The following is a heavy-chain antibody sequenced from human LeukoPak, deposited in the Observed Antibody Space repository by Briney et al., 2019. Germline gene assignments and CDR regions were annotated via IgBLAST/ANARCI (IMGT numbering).Heavy chain of an antibody. J-gene: IGHJ4*02. Sequence: GGSLRLSCAASGFTFSRYGMHWVRQAPGKGLEWVAVMWFDGSNKYYADSVKGRFTISRDNSKNTLYLQMNSLRAEDTAVYYCVKESTGSTSLDYWGQGTLVTVSS. D-gene: IGHD1-7*01. CDR1: GFTFSRYG. V-gene: IGHV3-33*06. CDR2: MWFDGSNK. CDR3: VKESTGSTSLDY.